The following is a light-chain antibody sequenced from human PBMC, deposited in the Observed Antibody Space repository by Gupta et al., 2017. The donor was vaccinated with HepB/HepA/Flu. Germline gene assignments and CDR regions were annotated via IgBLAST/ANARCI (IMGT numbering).Light chain of an antibody. CDR2: YDD. CDR1: RSSLGHHP. Sequence: QSLLPQPPSVSAAPRQRVTISCSARRSSLGHHPVNWYQPLPGPAPKLLIYYDDLPPAGGSDRFSGSKSGNSGSLASSGLQAEEEADYYWAAWDESLKGVGFGGGTKMNVL. V-gene: IGLV1-36*01. CDR3: AAWDESLKGVG. J-gene: IGLJ2*01.